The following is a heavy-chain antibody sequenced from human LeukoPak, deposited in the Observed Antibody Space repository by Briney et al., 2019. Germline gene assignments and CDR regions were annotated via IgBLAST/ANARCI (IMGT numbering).Heavy chain of an antibody. CDR2: IYSGGST. J-gene: IGHJ4*02. CDR3: AKSDCASDGCKLLNY. Sequence: PGGSLRLSCAASGFTVSSNYMSWVRQAPGKGLEWVSVIYSGGSTYYADSVMGRFTISRDNAKNTLSLQMNSLRAEDTAVYYCAKSDCASDGCKLLNYWGQGTLVTASS. V-gene: IGHV3-53*01. D-gene: IGHD3-10*01. CDR1: GFTVSSNY.